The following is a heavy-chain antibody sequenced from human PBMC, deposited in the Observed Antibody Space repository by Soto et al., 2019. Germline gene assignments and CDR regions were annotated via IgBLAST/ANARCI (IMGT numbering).Heavy chain of an antibody. J-gene: IGHJ4*02. V-gene: IGHV3-66*01. D-gene: IGHD3-22*01. CDR3: ASDTSGYSYGGLEY. CDR1: GLTVSSHY. Sequence: EVQLVESGGGLVQPGGSLRLSCAASGLTVSSHYMTWVRQAPGKGLEWISEIYVGGTTYYADSVKGRFTISRDNAKNTVFLQMNSRRAEDTAVYYCASDTSGYSYGGLEYWGQGTLVTVSS. CDR2: IYVGGTT.